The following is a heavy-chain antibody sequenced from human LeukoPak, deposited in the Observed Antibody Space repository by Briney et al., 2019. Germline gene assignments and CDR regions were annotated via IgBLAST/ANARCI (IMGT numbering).Heavy chain of an antibody. V-gene: IGHV3-30*02. CDR3: AKAPIQLWSIDY. D-gene: IGHD5-18*01. CDR1: GFTFSSYG. Sequence: PGGSLRLSCAASGFTFSSYGMPWVRQAPGKGLEWVAFIRYDGSNKYYADSVKGRFTISRDNSKNTLYLQMNSLRAEDTAVYYCAKAPIQLWSIDYWGQGTLVTVSS. J-gene: IGHJ4*02. CDR2: IRYDGSNK.